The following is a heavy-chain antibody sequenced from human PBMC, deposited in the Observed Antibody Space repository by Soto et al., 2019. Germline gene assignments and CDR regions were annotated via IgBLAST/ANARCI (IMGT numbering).Heavy chain of an antibody. J-gene: IGHJ4*02. CDR3: ARVPDY. D-gene: IGHD2-2*01. V-gene: IGHV4-30-2*01. Sequence: QLQLQESGSGLVKPSQTLSLTCAVSGGSISSGGYSWSWIRQPPGKGLEWIGYMYHSGSTYYNPSLTSRVTISIDRSENQFSLKLSSVNDADTAVYYCARVPDYWGQGILVTVSS. CDR2: MYHSGST. CDR1: GGSISSGGYS.